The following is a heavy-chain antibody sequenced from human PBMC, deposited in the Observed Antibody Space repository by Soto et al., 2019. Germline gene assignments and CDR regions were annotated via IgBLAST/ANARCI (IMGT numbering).Heavy chain of an antibody. CDR1: GFTFSSYG. Sequence: QVQLVESGGGVVQPGRSLRLSCAASGFTFSSYGMHWVRQAPGKGLEWVAVIWYDGSNKYYADSVKGRFTISRDNSKNTLYLQMNSLRAEDTAVYYCARESSNQLLLHAAPDGYMDVWGKGTTVTVSS. CDR3: ARESSNQLLLHAAPDGYMDV. CDR2: IWYDGSNK. D-gene: IGHD2-2*01. V-gene: IGHV3-33*01. J-gene: IGHJ6*03.